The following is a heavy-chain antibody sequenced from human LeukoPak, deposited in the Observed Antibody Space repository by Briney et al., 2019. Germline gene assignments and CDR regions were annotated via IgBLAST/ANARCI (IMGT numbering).Heavy chain of an antibody. V-gene: IGHV4-59*01. CDR1: GGSISSYY. CDR2: IYYSGST. Sequence: SETLSLTCTVSGGSISSYYWSWIRQPPGKGLGWIGYIYYSGSTNYNPSLKSRVTISVDTSKNQFSLKLSSVTAADTAVYYCASAMTEDAFDIWGQGTMVTVSS. J-gene: IGHJ3*02. D-gene: IGHD1-14*01. CDR3: ASAMTEDAFDI.